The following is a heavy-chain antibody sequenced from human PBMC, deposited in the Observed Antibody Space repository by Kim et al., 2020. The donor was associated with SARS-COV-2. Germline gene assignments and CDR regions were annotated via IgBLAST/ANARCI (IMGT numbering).Heavy chain of an antibody. J-gene: IGHJ6*02. D-gene: IGHD6-13*01. CDR2: INHSGST. V-gene: IGHV4-34*01. Sequence: SETLSLTCAVYGGSFSGYYWSWIRQPPGKGLEWIGEINHSGSTNYNPSLKSRVTISVDTSKNQFSLKLSSVTAADTAVYYCASEAPGIAAAGKVARSPYYYYYYGMDVWGQGTTVTVSS. CDR1: GGSFSGYY. CDR3: ASEAPGIAAAGKVARSPYYYYYYGMDV.